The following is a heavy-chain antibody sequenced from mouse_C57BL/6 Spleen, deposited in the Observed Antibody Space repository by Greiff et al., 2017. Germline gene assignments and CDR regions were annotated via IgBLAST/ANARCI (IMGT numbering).Heavy chain of an antibody. CDR3: AREGYSGYGVAWFSY. D-gene: IGHD2-2*01. J-gene: IGHJ3*01. V-gene: IGHV5-17*01. Sequence: EVMLVESGGGLVKPGGSLKLSCAASGFTFSDYVMHWVRQAPEKGLEWVAYISSGSSTIYYADTVKGRFTISRDNSKNTLFLQMTSLRSEDTAMYYCAREGYSGYGVAWFSYWGQGSLVTVSA. CDR2: ISSGSSTI. CDR1: GFTFSDYV.